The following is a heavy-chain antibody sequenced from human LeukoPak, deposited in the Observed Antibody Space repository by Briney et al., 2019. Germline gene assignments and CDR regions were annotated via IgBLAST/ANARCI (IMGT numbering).Heavy chain of an antibody. CDR2: IYYSGST. CDR3: ASGVHYYGSVMDV. CDR1: GGSISSGDYY. J-gene: IGHJ6*02. D-gene: IGHD3-10*01. Sequence: SETLSLTCTVSGGSISSGDYYWSWIRQPPGKGLEWIGYIYYSGSTYYNPSLKSRVTISVDTSKNQFSLKLSSVTAADTAVYYCASGVHYYGSVMDVWGQGTTVTVSS. V-gene: IGHV4-30-4*01.